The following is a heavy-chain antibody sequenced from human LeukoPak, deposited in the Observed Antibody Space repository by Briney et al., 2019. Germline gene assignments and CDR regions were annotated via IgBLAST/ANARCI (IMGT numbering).Heavy chain of an antibody. CDR2: INHSGST. Sequence: SETLSLTCAVYGGSFSGYYWSWIRQPPGKGLEWIGEINHSGSTNYNPSLKSRVTISVDTSKNQFSLKLSSVTAADTAVYYCARGRTGWRATISGAFDIWGQGTMVTVSS. D-gene: IGHD5-24*01. J-gene: IGHJ3*02. CDR1: GGSFSGYY. CDR3: ARGRTGWRATISGAFDI. V-gene: IGHV4-34*01.